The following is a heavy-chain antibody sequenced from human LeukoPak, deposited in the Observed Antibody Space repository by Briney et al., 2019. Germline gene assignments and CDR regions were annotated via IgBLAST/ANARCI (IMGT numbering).Heavy chain of an antibody. V-gene: IGHV3-15*01. D-gene: IGHD2/OR15-2a*01. J-gene: IGHJ6*02. Sequence: TGGSLRLSCAASGFTFSNAWMSWVRQAPGKGLEWVGRIKSKTDGGTTDYAAPVKGRFTISRDDSKNTLYLQMNSLKTEDTAVYYCTSTRGYFRFDYYGMDVWGQGTTVTVSS. CDR1: GFTFSNAW. CDR2: IKSKTDGGTT. CDR3: TSTRGYFRFDYYGMDV.